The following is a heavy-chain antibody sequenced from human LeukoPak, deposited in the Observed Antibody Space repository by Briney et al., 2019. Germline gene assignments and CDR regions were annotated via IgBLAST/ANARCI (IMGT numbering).Heavy chain of an antibody. CDR1: GYTFTSYY. J-gene: IGHJ6*03. CDR3: ASNRGYSGYDRRYYYYYMDV. CDR2: INPSGGST. D-gene: IGHD5-12*01. Sequence: ASVKVSCKASGYTFTSYYMHWVRQAPGQGLEWMGIINPSGGSTSYAQKFQGRVTMTRDVSTSTVYMELSSLRSEDTAVYYCASNRGYSGYDRRYYYYYMDVWGKGTTVTVSS. V-gene: IGHV1-46*01.